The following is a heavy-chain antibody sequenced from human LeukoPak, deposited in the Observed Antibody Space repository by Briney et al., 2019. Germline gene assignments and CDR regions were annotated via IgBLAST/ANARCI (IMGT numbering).Heavy chain of an antibody. Sequence: PGGSLRLSCAASGFTFSSYSMNWVRKPPGPGLELVSSSSISSSYIYYVASVKGRFTISRDNAKNSLYLKMNSLRAEDTAVYYCASAPTGTYYFDYWGQGTLVTVSS. J-gene: IGHJ4*02. CDR2: SSISSSYI. V-gene: IGHV3-21*01. D-gene: IGHD4-17*01. CDR3: ASAPTGTYYFDY. CDR1: GFTFSSYS.